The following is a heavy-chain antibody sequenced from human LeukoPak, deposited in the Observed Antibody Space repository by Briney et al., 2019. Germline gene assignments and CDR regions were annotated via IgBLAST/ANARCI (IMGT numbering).Heavy chain of an antibody. V-gene: IGHV4-39*07. Sequence: SETLSLTCTVSGGSISSSSYYWGWIRQPPGKGLEWIGSIYYSGSTYYNPSLKSRVTISVDTSKNQFSLKLSSVTAADTAVYYCARGRLFPRSWYGRNWFDPWGQGTLVTVSS. J-gene: IGHJ5*02. CDR2: IYYSGST. D-gene: IGHD6-13*01. CDR1: GGSISSSSYY. CDR3: ARGRLFPRSWYGRNWFDP.